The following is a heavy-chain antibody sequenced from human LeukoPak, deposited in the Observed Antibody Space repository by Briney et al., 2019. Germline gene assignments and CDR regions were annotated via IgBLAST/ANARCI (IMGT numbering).Heavy chain of an antibody. V-gene: IGHV3-7*01. CDR3: VTDQTGRHPYFFDY. CDR2: IKEEGSEI. Sequence: GGSLRLSCAASGFNFITDWMTWVRQVPGKGLEWVANIKEEGSEIYYVDAVKGRFSISRDKAKTSLYLQMNSLSVADTAVYYCVTDQTGRHPYFFDYWGQGTLVTVSS. CDR1: GFNFITDW. J-gene: IGHJ4*02. D-gene: IGHD3-10*01.